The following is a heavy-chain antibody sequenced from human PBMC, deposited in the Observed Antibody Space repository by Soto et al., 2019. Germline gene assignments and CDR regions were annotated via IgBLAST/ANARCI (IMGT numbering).Heavy chain of an antibody. CDR1: GGSFSGYY. V-gene: IGHV4-34*01. CDR2: INHSGST. CDR3: ARICSSTSCYFLGDY. Sequence: QVQLQQWGAGLLKPSETLSLTCAVYGGSFSGYYWSWIRQPPGKGLEWIGEINHSGSTNYNPSLKMRVTITVDTSKNQFSLKLSSVSAAETAVYSCARICSSTSCYFLGDYWGQGTLVTVSS. D-gene: IGHD2-2*01. J-gene: IGHJ4*02.